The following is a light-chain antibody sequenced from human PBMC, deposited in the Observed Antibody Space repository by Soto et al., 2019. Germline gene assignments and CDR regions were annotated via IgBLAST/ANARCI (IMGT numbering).Light chain of an antibody. V-gene: IGKV3-20*01. CDR1: QSVSSSY. J-gene: IGKJ1*01. Sequence: EIVLTQSPGTLSLSPGERATLSCRASQSVSSSYLAWYQQKPGQAPRLLIYGASSRAPGIPDRFSGSGSGTDFTLTISGMGPEDFAVYYCQQYGSLRTFGQGTQVEIK. CDR2: GAS. CDR3: QQYGSLRT.